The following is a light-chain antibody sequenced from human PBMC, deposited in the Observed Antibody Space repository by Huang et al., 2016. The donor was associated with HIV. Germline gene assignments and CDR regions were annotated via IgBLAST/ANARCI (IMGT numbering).Light chain of an antibody. CDR1: QTISGY. CDR2: SAS. V-gene: IGKV1-39*01. J-gene: IGKJ2*01. Sequence: DIQMTQSPSSLSASVGDRVTITCRASQTISGYLNWYQQKPGNAPKLLIYSASTLQSGVPSRFSGSGSETDFTLTISSLQPEDFATYYCQECFTAPPAFGQGTKLEIK. CDR3: QECFTAPPA.